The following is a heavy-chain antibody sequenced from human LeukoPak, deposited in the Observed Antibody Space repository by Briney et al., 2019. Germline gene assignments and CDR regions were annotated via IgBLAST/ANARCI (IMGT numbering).Heavy chain of an antibody. CDR1: GYTFTSYD. D-gene: IGHD3-10*01. Sequence: GASVKVSCKASGYTFTSYDINWVRQATGQGLEWVGWMNPDSGNTGCAQEFQGRVTMTRNTSISTAYMELSSLRSDDTAVYYCARLGGGRQSDLSGPFYYHMDVWGKGTTVTVSS. CDR2: MNPDSGNT. CDR3: ARLGGGRQSDLSGPFYYHMDV. J-gene: IGHJ6*03. V-gene: IGHV1-8*01.